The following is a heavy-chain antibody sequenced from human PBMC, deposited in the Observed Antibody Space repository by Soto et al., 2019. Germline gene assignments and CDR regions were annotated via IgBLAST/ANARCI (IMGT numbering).Heavy chain of an antibody. CDR1: GYTFTSYD. J-gene: IGHJ3*02. CDR3: ARGGGAPKREGRRAFDT. CDR2: MNPNSGNT. Sequence: QVQLVQSGAEVKKPGASVKVSCKASGYTFTSYDINWVRQATGQGLEWMGWMNPNSGNTGYAQKFQGRVTMTRNTSISTAYMELSSLRSEYTAVYYCARGGGAPKREGRRAFDTCRQGTMVTVSS. D-gene: IGHD3-10*01. V-gene: IGHV1-8*01.